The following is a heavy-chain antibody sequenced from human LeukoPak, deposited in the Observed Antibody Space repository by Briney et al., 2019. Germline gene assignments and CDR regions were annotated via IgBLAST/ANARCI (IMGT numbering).Heavy chain of an antibody. CDR2: INHSGST. D-gene: IGHD2-2*01. J-gene: IGHJ6*02. Sequence: SETLSLTCAVYGGSFSGYYWSWIRQPSGKGLEWIGEINHSGSTNYNPSLKSRVTISVDTSKNQFSLKLSSVTAADTAVYYCARGYALVCRMDVWGQGTTVTVSS. CDR1: GGSFSGYY. V-gene: IGHV4-34*01. CDR3: ARGYALVCRMDV.